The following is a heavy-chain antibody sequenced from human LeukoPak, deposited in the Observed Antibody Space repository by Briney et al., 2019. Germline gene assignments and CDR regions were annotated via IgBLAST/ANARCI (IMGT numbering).Heavy chain of an antibody. D-gene: IGHD3-10*01. CDR2: INHSGST. Sequence: SETLSLTCAVYGGSFSGYYWSWIRQPPGKGLEWIGEINHSGSTNYNPSLESRVTVSTDRSKTLCSLKLASVTAADTAVYYCVAEEYGTGSYYKSAFWGKGALVTVSS. CDR3: VAEEYGTGSYYKSAF. CDR1: GGSFSGYY. V-gene: IGHV4-34*01. J-gene: IGHJ4*02.